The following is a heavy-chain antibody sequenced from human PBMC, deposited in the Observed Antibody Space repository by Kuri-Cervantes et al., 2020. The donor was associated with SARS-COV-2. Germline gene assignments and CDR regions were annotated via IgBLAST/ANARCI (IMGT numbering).Heavy chain of an antibody. Sequence: SVKVSCKASGGTFSSYAISWVRQAPGQGLEWMGRIIPILGIANYAQKFQGRVTITADKSTSTAYMELSSLRSEDTAVYYCARGGYLFPHDYWGQGTLVTVSS. CDR1: GGTFSSYA. CDR2: IIPILGIA. D-gene: IGHD5-18*01. V-gene: IGHV1-69*04. CDR3: ARGGYLFPHDY. J-gene: IGHJ4*02.